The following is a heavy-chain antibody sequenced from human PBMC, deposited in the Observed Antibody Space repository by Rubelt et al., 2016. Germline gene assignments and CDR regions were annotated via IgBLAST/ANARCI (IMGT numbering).Heavy chain of an antibody. D-gene: IGHD6-19*01. J-gene: IGHJ6*02. Sequence: ISAYNGNTNYAQKLQGRVTMTTDTSTSTAYMELRSLRSDDTAVYYCARDHRYSSGWFPRFGMDVWGQGTTVTVSS. CDR3: ARDHRYSSGWFPRFGMDV. V-gene: IGHV1-18*01. CDR2: ISAYNGNT.